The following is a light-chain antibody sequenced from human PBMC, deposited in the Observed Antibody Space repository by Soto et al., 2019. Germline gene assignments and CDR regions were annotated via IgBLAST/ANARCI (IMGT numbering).Light chain of an antibody. J-gene: IGKJ1*01. CDR3: QQSYSTPPT. CDR2: AAS. V-gene: IGKV1-39*01. Sequence: DIQMTQSPSSLSASVGDRVTITCRASQSISSYLNWYQKKPGKDPKLLIYAASSLQSGVPSRFSGSGSGTDFNLTISSLQTEDFATYECQQSYSTPPTFGQGTKVEI. CDR1: QSISSY.